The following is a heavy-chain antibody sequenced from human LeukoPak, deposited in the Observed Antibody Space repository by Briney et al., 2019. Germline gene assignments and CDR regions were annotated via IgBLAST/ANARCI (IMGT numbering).Heavy chain of an antibody. D-gene: IGHD3-22*01. V-gene: IGHV4-39*07. CDR3: AKEGGWLNWFDP. CDR2: IFYSGST. Sequence: SETLSLTCTVSGGSISTSSYYWGWVRQPPGKGLEWIGNIFYSGSTYYNPSLKSRVTISVDTSKNQFSLKLSSVTAADTAVYYCAKEGGWLNWFDPWGQGTLVTVSS. J-gene: IGHJ5*02. CDR1: GGSISTSSYY.